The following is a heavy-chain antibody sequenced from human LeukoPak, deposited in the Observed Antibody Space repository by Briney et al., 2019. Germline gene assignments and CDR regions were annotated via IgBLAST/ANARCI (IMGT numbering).Heavy chain of an antibody. CDR3: ARHISPDKRITMIASGY. CDR2: IIPIFGTA. V-gene: IGHV1-69*13. J-gene: IGHJ4*02. CDR1: GGTFSSYA. D-gene: IGHD3-22*01. Sequence: SVKVSCKASGGTFSSYAISWVRQAPGQGLEWMGGIIPIFGTANYAQKFQGRVTITADESTSTAYMELSSLRSEDTAMYYCARHISPDKRITMIASGYWGQGTLVTVSS.